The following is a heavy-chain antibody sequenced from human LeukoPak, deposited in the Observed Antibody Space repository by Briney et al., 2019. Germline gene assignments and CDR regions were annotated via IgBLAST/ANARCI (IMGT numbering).Heavy chain of an antibody. D-gene: IGHD6-19*01. CDR3: AKDPRSAAYYGMDV. CDR1: GFTFSSYA. J-gene: IGHJ6*02. V-gene: IGHV3-23*01. CDR2: ISGSGGST. Sequence: PGGSLRLSCAASGFTFSSYAMSWVRQAPGKGLEWVSAISGSGGSTYYADSVKGRFTISRDNSKNTLYLQMNSLRAEDTAVCYCAKDPRSAAYYGMDVWGQGTTVTVSS.